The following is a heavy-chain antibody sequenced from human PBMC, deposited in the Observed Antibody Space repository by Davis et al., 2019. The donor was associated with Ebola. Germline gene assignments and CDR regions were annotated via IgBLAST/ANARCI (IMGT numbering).Heavy chain of an antibody. D-gene: IGHD3-22*01. CDR1: GFTFSDYY. CDR3: ARAADSSGYFPHF. Sequence: GESLKISCAASGFTFSDYYMSWIRRSPGKGLEWISYISPSTGYTQYADSVRGRFTISRDNARNSLYLQMSSLRAEDTAVYYCARAADSSGYFPHFWGQGTLVIVSS. CDR2: ISPSTGYT. J-gene: IGHJ4*02. V-gene: IGHV3-11*06.